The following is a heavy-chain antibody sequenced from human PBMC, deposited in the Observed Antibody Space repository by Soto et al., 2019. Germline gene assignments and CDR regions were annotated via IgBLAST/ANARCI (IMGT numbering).Heavy chain of an antibody. D-gene: IGHD2-15*01. CDR3: ARHTPAISISDH. V-gene: IGHV4-39*01. Sequence: QLQLQESGPGLVKPSETLSLTCTVSGGSISSSSYYWGWIRQPPGKGLEWIGSIYYSGSTYYNPSRKSRLTIAVDTSKNQFSLKLSSVTAADTAVYYCARHTPAISISDHWGQGTLVTFSS. J-gene: IGHJ4*02. CDR2: IYYSGST. CDR1: GGSISSSSYY.